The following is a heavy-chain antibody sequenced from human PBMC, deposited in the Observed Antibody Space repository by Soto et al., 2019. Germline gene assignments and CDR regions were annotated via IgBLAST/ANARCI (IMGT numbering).Heavy chain of an antibody. CDR2: INAGNGNT. Sequence: QVQLVQSGAEVKKPGASVKVSCKASGYTFTSYAMHWVRQAPGQRLEWMGWINAGNGNTKYSQKFQGRVTITRDTSASTAYMELSSLRSEDTAVYYCARSTIVGNWFDPWGQGTLVTVSS. D-gene: IGHD2-2*01. V-gene: IGHV1-3*01. J-gene: IGHJ5*02. CDR3: ARSTIVGNWFDP. CDR1: GYTFTSYA.